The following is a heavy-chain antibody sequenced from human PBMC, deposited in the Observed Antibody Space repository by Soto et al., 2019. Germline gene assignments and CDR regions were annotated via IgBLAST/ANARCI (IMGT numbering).Heavy chain of an antibody. CDR2: INAGNGNT. CDR3: ARGMDTAAWPYAFDI. J-gene: IGHJ3*02. Sequence: ASVKVSCKAFGYTFASYAMHWVRQAPGQRLEWMGWINAGNGNTKYSQKFQGRVTITRDTSASTAYMELSSLRSEDTAVYYCARGMDTAAWPYAFDIWGQGTMLTVSS. V-gene: IGHV1-3*01. D-gene: IGHD5-18*01. CDR1: GYTFASYA.